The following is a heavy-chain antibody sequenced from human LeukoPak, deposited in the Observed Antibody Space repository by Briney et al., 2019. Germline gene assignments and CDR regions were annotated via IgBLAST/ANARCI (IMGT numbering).Heavy chain of an antibody. CDR1: GFTFSSYY. D-gene: IGHD2-15*01. CDR2: ISHTSSDT. J-gene: IGHJ4*02. CDR3: ARGGFGSLDY. V-gene: IGHV3-11*06. Sequence: GSLRLSCAASGFTFSSYYMSWIRQAPGKGLEWVSYISHTSSDTNYADSVKGRFTISRDNAKTSLYLQMNSLRAGDTAVYYCARGGFGSLDYWGQGTLVTVSS.